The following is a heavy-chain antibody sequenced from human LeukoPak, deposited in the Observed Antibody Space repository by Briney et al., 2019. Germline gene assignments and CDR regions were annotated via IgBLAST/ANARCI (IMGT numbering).Heavy chain of an antibody. D-gene: IGHD5-18*01. V-gene: IGHV1-24*01. CDR2: LHPEDDET. J-gene: IGHJ5*02. CDR1: GYSVTEES. Sequence: ASVKLSCKISGYSVTEESIHWVRQAPGKGLEWMAGLHPEDDETIYAHKVQGRVTITEDRLTQTSYIALNSPTTEQTIAYHCVTDTAGGSGVSWGPGKLVTVSP. CDR3: VTDTAGGSGVS.